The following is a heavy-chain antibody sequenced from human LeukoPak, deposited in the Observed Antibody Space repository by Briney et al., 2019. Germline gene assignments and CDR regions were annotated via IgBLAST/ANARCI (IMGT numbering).Heavy chain of an antibody. D-gene: IGHD3-22*01. CDR1: GGSIYSGGYY. CDR2: IYYSGST. CDR3: ARDRHPTSSGYFARYNWFDS. Sequence: SETLSLTCTVSGGSIYSGGYYWSWIRQHPGKGLEWIGYIYYSGSTYYNPSLKSRVTISVDTSKNQFSLKLSSVTAADTAVYYCARDRHPTSSGYFARYNWFDSWGEGALVTVSS. V-gene: IGHV4-31*03. J-gene: IGHJ5*01.